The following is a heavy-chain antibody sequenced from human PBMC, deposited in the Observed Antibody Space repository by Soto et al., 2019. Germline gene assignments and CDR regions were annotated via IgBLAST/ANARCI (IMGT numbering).Heavy chain of an antibody. J-gene: IGHJ4*02. CDR2: INPSGGST. Sequence: ASVKVSCKASGYSFTTYYMHWVRQAPGQGLEWMGMINPSGGSTSYAQKFQGRVTMTRDTSTSTVYMELSSLRSEDTAVFYCAREFYGGNDYWGQGTLVTAPQ. CDR1: GYSFTTYY. CDR3: AREFYGGNDY. V-gene: IGHV1-46*01. D-gene: IGHD4-17*01.